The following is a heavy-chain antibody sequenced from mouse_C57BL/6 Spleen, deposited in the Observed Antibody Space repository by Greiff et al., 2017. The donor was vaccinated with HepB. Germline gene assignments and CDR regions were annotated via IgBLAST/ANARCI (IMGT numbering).Heavy chain of an antibody. J-gene: IGHJ3*01. CDR3: ARGDGPWFAY. Sequence: VQLQQSGAELVMPGASVKLSCKASGYTFTSYWMHWVKQRPGQGLEWIGEIDPSDSYTNYNQKFKGKSTLTVDKSSSTAYMELRSLTSEDSAVYFCARGDGPWFAYWGQGTLVTVSA. D-gene: IGHD2-3*01. CDR2: IDPSDSYT. CDR1: GYTFTSYW. V-gene: IGHV1-69*01.